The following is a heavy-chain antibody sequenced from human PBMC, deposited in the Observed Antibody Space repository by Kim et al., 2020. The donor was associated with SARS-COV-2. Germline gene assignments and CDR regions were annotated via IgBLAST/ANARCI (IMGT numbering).Heavy chain of an antibody. Sequence: KGRFTISRDNAKNSLYLQMNSLRAEDTAVYYCARDHSAVAGTQGLYSFDYWGQGTLVTVSS. D-gene: IGHD6-19*01. V-gene: IGHV3-11*01. CDR3: ARDHSAVAGTQGLYSFDY. J-gene: IGHJ4*02.